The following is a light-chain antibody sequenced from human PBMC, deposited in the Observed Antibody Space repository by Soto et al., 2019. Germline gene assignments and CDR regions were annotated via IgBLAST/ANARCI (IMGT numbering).Light chain of an antibody. J-gene: IGKJ2*01. Sequence: EIVLTQSPGTLSLSPGEGATLSCRASQSVSSSFLACYQPKPGQAPRLLIYGASSRATGVPDRFSGSGSGTDFSLTISRLEPEDFAVYYCLQYDSSPYTFGLGTKLEIK. CDR1: QSVSSSF. CDR3: LQYDSSPYT. V-gene: IGKV3-20*01. CDR2: GAS.